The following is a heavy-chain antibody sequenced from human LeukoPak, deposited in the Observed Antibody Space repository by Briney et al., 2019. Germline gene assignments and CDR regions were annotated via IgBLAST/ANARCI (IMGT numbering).Heavy chain of an antibody. CDR2: FDPEDGET. CDR3: ATSVYYDILTGYSPRAFDI. V-gene: IGHV1-24*01. Sequence: ASVKVSCKVSGYTLTELSMHWVRQAPGKGLEWMGGFDPEDGETIYAQKFQGRVTMTEDTSTDTAYMELSSLRSKDTAVYYCATSVYYDILTGYSPRAFDIWGQGTMVTVSS. D-gene: IGHD3-9*01. J-gene: IGHJ3*02. CDR1: GYTLTELS.